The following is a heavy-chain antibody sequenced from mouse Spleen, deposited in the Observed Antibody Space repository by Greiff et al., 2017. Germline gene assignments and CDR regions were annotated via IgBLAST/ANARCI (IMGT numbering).Heavy chain of an antibody. V-gene: IGHV3-6*01. Sequence: EVQLQQSGPGLVKPSQSLSLTCSVTGYSITSGYYWNWIRQFPGNKLEWMGYISYDGSNNYNPSLKNRISITRDTSKNQFFLKLNSVTTEETATYCCAGGAHWYFDVWGTGTTVTVSS. CDR3: AGGAHWYFDV. J-gene: IGHJ1*03. CDR2: ISYDGSN. CDR1: GYSITSGYY.